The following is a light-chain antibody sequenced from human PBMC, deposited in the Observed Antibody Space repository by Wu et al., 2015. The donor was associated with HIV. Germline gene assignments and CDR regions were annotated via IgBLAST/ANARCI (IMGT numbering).Light chain of an antibody. J-gene: IGKJ1*01. CDR1: QSISNQ. CDR3: QQYGSSLWP. V-gene: IGKV3-20*01. Sequence: EIVMTQSPATLSVSPGERAILSCRASQSISNQLAWYQQKPGQAPRLLIYGASNRAAGIPARFSGSGSGTDFTLTISRLEPEDFAVYYCQQYGSSLWPFGQGTKVEIK. CDR2: GAS.